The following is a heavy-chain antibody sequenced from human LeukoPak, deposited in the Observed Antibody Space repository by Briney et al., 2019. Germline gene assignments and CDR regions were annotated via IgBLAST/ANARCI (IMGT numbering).Heavy chain of an antibody. CDR2: IYSGGST. CDR1: GFTVSSNH. D-gene: IGHD1-1*01. Sequence: PGGSLRLSCAASGFTVSSNHMSWVRQAPGKGLEWVSVIYSGGSTDYADSEKGRFTISRDNLKNTLYLQMNTLRAEDTAVYYCARGPAGYNWGQGTLVTVSS. CDR3: ARGPAGYN. J-gene: IGHJ4*02. V-gene: IGHV3-53*01.